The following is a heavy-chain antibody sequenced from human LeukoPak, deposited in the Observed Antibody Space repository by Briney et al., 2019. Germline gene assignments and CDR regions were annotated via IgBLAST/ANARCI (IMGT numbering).Heavy chain of an antibody. CDR3: ARHLLWFGELSGGFDY. CDR2: ISGSGGST. J-gene: IGHJ4*02. D-gene: IGHD3-10*01. CDR1: GFTFSSYA. Sequence: QAGGSLRLSCAASGFTFSSYAMSWVRQAPGKGLEWVSGISGSGGSTYYADSVKGRFTISRDNSKNTLYLQMNSLRAEDTAVYYCARHLLWFGELSGGFDYWGQGTLVTVSS. V-gene: IGHV3-23*01.